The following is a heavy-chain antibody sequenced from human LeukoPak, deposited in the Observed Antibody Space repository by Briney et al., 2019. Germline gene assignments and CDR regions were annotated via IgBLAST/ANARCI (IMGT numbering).Heavy chain of an antibody. CDR3: ARDAYYDFWSGYKMDV. J-gene: IGHJ6*04. V-gene: IGHV3-30*01. CDR2: ISYDGSNK. Sequence: PGGSLRLSCAASGFTFSSYAMHWVRQAPGKGLEWVAVISYDGSNKYYADSVKGRFTISRDNSKNTLYLQLNSLRAEDTAVYYCARDAYYDFWSGYKMDVWGKGTTVTVSS. CDR1: GFTFSSYA. D-gene: IGHD3-3*01.